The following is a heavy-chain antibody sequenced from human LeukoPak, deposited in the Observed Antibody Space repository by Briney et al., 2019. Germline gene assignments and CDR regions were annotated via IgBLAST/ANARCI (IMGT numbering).Heavy chain of an antibody. CDR2: IWYDGSNK. V-gene: IGHV3-33*01. D-gene: IGHD2-2*02. CDR3: ARAKVVAAAIVPYYYMDV. Sequence: GRSLRLSCAASGFTFSSYGMHWVRQAPGKGLEWVAVIWYDGSNKYYADSVKGRFTISRDNSKNTLYLQMNSLRAEDTAVYYCARAKVVAAAIVPYYYMDVWGKGTTVTVSS. CDR1: GFTFSSYG. J-gene: IGHJ6*03.